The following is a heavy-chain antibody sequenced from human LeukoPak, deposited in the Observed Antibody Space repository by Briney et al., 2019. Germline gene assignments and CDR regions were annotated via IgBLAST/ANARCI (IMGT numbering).Heavy chain of an antibody. CDR1: GYTFTSYA. J-gene: IGHJ5*02. D-gene: IGHD6-13*01. V-gene: IGHV7-4-1*02. CDR2: INTNTGNP. Sequence: ASVKVSCKASGYTFTSYAMNWVRQAPGRGLEWMGWINTNTGNPTYAQGFTGRFVFSLDTSVSTAYLQISSLKAEDTAVYYCARELPPEYSSSWYSNWFDPWGQGTLVTVSS. CDR3: ARELPPEYSSSWYSNWFDP.